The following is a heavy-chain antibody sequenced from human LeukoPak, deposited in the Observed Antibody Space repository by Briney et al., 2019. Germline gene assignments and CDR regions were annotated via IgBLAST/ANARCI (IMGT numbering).Heavy chain of an antibody. CDR2: ISSSSSYI. V-gene: IGHV3-21*01. D-gene: IGHD5-18*01. CDR1: GFTFSDHY. CDR3: ARRPDTPDYYFDY. Sequence: GGSLRLSCAASGFTFSDHYMDWVRQAPGKGLEWVSSISSSSSYIYYADSVKGRFTISRDNAKNSLYLQMNSLRAEDTAVYYCARRPDTPDYYFDYWGQGTLVTVSS. J-gene: IGHJ4*02.